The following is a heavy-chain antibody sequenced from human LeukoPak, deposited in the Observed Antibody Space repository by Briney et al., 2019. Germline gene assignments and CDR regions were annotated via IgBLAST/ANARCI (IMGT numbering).Heavy chain of an antibody. V-gene: IGHV3-48*02. CDR3: AGDRNYAFEQ. Sequence: PGGSLRLSCAASGFPLSTYSMNWVRQAPGKGLEWISYITDSGDNIQYAHSVKGRFTVSRDNAKNSLYLQMTSLRDEDTAVYYCAGDRNYAFEQWGQGTLVTVSS. J-gene: IGHJ4*02. D-gene: IGHD3-16*01. CDR2: ITDSGDNI. CDR1: GFPLSTYS.